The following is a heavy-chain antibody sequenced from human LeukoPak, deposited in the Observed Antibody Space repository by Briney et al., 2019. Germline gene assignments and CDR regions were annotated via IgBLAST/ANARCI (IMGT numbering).Heavy chain of an antibody. CDR3: AREGLIPRRGMAYYFDY. J-gene: IGHJ4*02. CDR1: GFTFSSYW. D-gene: IGHD1-14*01. Sequence: PGGSLRLSCAASGFTFSSYWMSWVRQAPGKGLEWVANIKQDGSEKYYVDSVKCRFTISRDNAKNSLYLQMNSLRAEDTAVYYCAREGLIPRRGMAYYFDYWGQGTLVTVSS. V-gene: IGHV3-7*01. CDR2: IKQDGSEK.